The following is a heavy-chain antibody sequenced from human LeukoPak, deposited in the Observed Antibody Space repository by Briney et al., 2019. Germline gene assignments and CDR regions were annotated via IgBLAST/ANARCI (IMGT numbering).Heavy chain of an antibody. CDR2: ITSGGTTV. V-gene: IGHV3-48*03. Sequence: TGGSLRLSCAASAFTFSDDEIHWVHQAPGKGLEWVSYITSGGTTVKYADSVRGRFTISRDNAKNSVFLQMNSLRGEDTAVYYCVTGDGYNPSPWGQGTLVTVSS. CDR3: VTGDGYNPSP. J-gene: IGHJ5*02. CDR1: AFTFSDDE. D-gene: IGHD5-24*01.